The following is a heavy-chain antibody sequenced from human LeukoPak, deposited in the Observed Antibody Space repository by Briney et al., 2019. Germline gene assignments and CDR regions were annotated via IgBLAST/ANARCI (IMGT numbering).Heavy chain of an antibody. CDR3: ARRGVTMVRGVISYYYYYMDV. D-gene: IGHD3-10*01. Sequence: SSETLSLTCTVSSGSISNYYWSWLRQPPGKGLEWIGYIHYSGRTKYNPSLLSRVTISVDTSKNEVSLKLSSVTAADTAVYYCARRGVTMVRGVISYYYYYMDVWGKGTTVTISS. J-gene: IGHJ6*03. CDR1: SGSISNYY. V-gene: IGHV4-59*01. CDR2: IHYSGRT.